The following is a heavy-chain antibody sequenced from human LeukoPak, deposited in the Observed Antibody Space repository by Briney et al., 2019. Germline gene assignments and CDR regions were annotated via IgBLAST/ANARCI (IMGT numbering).Heavy chain of an antibody. J-gene: IGHJ5*02. CDR1: GFTFSSYA. CDR3: ARAPRADDNWFDP. CDR2: ISSNGGST. D-gene: IGHD5-24*01. Sequence: GGSLRLSCAASGFTFSSYAMHWVRQAPGKGLEYVSAISSNGGSTYYANSVKGRFTISRDNSKNTLYLQMGSLRAEDTALYYCARAPRADDNWFDPWGQGTLVTVSS. V-gene: IGHV3-64*01.